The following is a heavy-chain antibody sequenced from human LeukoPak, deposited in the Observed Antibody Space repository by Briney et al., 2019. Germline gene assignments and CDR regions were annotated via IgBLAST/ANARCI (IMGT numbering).Heavy chain of an antibody. Sequence: TSETLSLTCTVSGGSISSYYWSWIRQPPGKGLEWIGYIYYSGSTNYNPSLKSRVTISVDTSKNQFSLKLSSVTAADTAVYYCARRGWQLRSPFDYWGQGTLVTVSS. D-gene: IGHD6-6*01. CDR1: GGSISSYY. J-gene: IGHJ4*02. CDR2: IYYSGST. V-gene: IGHV4-59*01. CDR3: ARRGWQLRSPFDY.